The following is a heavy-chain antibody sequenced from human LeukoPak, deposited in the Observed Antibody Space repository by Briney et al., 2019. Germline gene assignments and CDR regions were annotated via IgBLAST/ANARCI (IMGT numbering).Heavy chain of an antibody. CDR1: GFTFSSYA. V-gene: IGHV3-30-3*01. D-gene: IGHD6-6*01. J-gene: IGHJ4*02. CDR3: ATIAARRYYFDY. CDR2: ISYDGSNK. Sequence: GGSLRLSCAASGFTFSSYAMHWVRQAPGEGLEWVAVISYDGSNKYYADSVKGRFTISRDNSKNTLYLQMNSLRAEDTAVYYCATIAARRYYFDYWGQGTLVTVSS.